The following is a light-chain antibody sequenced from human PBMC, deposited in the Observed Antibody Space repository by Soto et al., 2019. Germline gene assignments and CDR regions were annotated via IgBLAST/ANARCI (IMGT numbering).Light chain of an antibody. CDR3: EAWDDSCFCV. CDR1: SSNIGDNT. Sequence: QSVLTQPPSASGTPGQRVTISCSGGSSNIGDNTVNWYQQLPGTAPKLLIYSNNQRPSGVPARFSGSKSGTSGSLAISGLQYEDEDDYYCEAWDDSCFCVLGGGTKVTVL. V-gene: IGLV1-44*01. CDR2: SNN. J-gene: IGLJ3*02.